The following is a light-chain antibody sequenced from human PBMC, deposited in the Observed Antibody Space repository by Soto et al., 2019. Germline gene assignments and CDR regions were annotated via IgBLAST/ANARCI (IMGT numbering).Light chain of an antibody. J-gene: IGKJ2*01. V-gene: IGKV3-20*01. Sequence: EIVLTQSPGTLSLSPGERATLSCRASQSVSSSYLGWYQQKPGQAPRLLIYGASSRATGIPDRFSGSGSGTDFTLTISRLDPEDCAVYYCQQYGSSSVYTFGQGTKLESK. CDR3: QQYGSSSVYT. CDR1: QSVSSSY. CDR2: GAS.